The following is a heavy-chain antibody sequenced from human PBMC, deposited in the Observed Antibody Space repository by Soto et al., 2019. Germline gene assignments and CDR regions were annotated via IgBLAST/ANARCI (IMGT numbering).Heavy chain of an antibody. J-gene: IGHJ4*02. Sequence: EVQLVESGGGLVQPGRSLRLYCATSGFTFDNYAMHWVRQGPGKGLEWVSGINWNSVTFDYADSVKGRFTISRDNAKNSLYLQMDSLRPEDTGFYYCARDHDEDFGYDLDCFDFWGRGTLVTVSS. CDR1: GFTFDNYA. V-gene: IGHV3-9*01. CDR3: ARDHDEDFGYDLDCFDF. D-gene: IGHD5-12*01. CDR2: INWNSVTF.